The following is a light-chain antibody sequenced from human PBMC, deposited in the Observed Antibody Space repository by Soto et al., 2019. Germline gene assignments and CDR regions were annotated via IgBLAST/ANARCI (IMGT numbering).Light chain of an antibody. V-gene: IGKV1-5*03. CDR1: QIISSW. CDR3: QQYNSYSYT. Sequence: DIQMTQSPSTLSASVGDRVTITCRASQIISSWLAWYQQKPGKAPKLLIYKASSLESGVPSRFSGSGSGTEFTLTISSLQPEDFATYHCQQYNSYSYTFGQGTKLEIK. J-gene: IGKJ2*01. CDR2: KAS.